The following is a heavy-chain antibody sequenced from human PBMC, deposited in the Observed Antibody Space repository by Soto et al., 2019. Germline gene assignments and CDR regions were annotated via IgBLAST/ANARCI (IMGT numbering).Heavy chain of an antibody. V-gene: IGHV4-4*07. CDR2: ISTTGNT. J-gene: IGHJ4*02. CDR1: GDTITSFS. CDR3: EGESGENWSYEAY. Sequence: SETLSLTCTVSGDTITSFSCNWMRQSAGKGLEWIGRISTTGNTHYNPSLESRVTMSLDTSKNQFSLKLTSVTAADTAVYYCEGESGENWSYEAYWGQGTLVTVSS. D-gene: IGHD1-7*01.